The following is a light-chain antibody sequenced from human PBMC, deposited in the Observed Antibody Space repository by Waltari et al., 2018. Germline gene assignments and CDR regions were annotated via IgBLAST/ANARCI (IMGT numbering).Light chain of an antibody. CDR3: QHYNSFSALFT. J-gene: IGKJ3*01. CDR1: QSISRS. Sequence: DIQMTQSPSTVSASVGDRVTITCRASQSISRSLAWYQQKPGKAPKLLIHKASSLQSGVPSRFSGSGSGTEFTLNITSLQPDDFATYYCQHYNSFSALFTFGPGTQVDIK. CDR2: KAS. V-gene: IGKV1-5*03.